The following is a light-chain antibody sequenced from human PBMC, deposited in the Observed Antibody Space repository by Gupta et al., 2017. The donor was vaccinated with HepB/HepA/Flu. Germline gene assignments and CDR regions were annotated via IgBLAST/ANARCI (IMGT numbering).Light chain of an antibody. Sequence: QPVLIQPPSASASLGASVTLTCTLSSGYFTYKVDWYQQRTGKGPQFVMRVGPYGFVGSKGGGFPDPFSALGPGLNRDLIIKNIQEEDETDYQCGAEHGSGSKFVVVFGGGTKLTVL. CDR2: VGPYGFVG. CDR3: GAEHGSGSKFVVV. CDR1: SGYFTYK. V-gene: IGLV9-49*03. J-gene: IGLJ2*01.